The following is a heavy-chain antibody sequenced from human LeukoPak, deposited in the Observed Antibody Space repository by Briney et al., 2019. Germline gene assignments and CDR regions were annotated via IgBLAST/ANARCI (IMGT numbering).Heavy chain of an antibody. Sequence: SVKVSCKASGGTFSSYAISWVRQAPGQGLEWMGRIIPILGIANYAQKFQGRVTITADKSTSTAYMELSSLRSEDTAVYYCARGCSGGSCYYYYGMDVWGQGTTVTVSS. CDR2: IIPILGIA. CDR3: ARGCSGGSCYYYYGMDV. CDR1: GGTFSSYA. J-gene: IGHJ6*02. V-gene: IGHV1-69*04. D-gene: IGHD2-15*01.